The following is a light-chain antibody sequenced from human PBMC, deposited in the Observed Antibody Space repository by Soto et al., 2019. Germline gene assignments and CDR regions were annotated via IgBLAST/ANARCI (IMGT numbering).Light chain of an antibody. CDR1: QSVRTN. CDR2: GAS. V-gene: IGKV3-15*01. CDR3: QQYGSSSLT. J-gene: IGKJ5*01. Sequence: ETVMTQSPATLSVSPGERATLSCRASQSVRTNLAWYQQRPGQPPRLLIYGASTRATGIPARFSGGGSGTEFTLTISGLEPEDFAVYYCQQYGSSSLTFGQGTRLEIK.